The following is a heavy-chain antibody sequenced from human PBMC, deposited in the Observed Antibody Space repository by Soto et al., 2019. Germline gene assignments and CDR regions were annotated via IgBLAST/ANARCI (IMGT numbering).Heavy chain of an antibody. CDR1: GGSFSGYY. Sequence: SETLSLTCAVYGGSFSGYYWSWIRQPPGKGLEWIGEINHSGSTNYNPSLKSRVTISVDTSKNQFSLKLSSVTAADTAVYYCARGVRFLSWYYYYGMDVWGQGTTVTVSS. CDR3: ARGVRFLSWYYYYGMDV. V-gene: IGHV4-34*01. D-gene: IGHD3-3*01. CDR2: INHSGST. J-gene: IGHJ6*02.